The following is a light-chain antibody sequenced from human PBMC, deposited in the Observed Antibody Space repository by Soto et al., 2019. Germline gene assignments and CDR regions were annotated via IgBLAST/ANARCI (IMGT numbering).Light chain of an antibody. CDR2: KAS. V-gene: IGKV1-5*03. CDR1: QTISSW. J-gene: IGKJ1*01. CDR3: QHYNSYSEA. Sequence: DMQMPQYPSTLSASVGDRVTITCRASQTISSWLAWYQQKPGKAPKLLIYKASTLKSGVPSRFSGSGSGTEFTLTISSLQPDDFATYYCQHYNSYSEAFGQGTKVDIK.